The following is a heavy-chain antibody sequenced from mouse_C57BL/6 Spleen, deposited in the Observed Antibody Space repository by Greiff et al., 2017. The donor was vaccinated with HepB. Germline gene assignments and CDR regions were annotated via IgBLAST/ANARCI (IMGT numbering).Heavy chain of an antibody. J-gene: IGHJ2*01. CDR3: ARSGDGYYFVY. D-gene: IGHD2-3*01. CDR1: GYAFSSYW. V-gene: IGHV1-80*01. CDR2: IYPGDGDT. Sequence: VQLQQSGAELVKPGASVKISCKASGYAFSSYWMNWVKQRPGKGLEWIGQIYPGDGDTNYNGKFKGKATLTADKSSSTAYMQLSSLTSEDSAVYFCARSGDGYYFVYWGQGTTLTVSS.